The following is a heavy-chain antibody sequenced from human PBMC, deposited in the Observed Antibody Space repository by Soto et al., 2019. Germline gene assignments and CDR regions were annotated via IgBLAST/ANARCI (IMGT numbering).Heavy chain of an antibody. V-gene: IGHV4-31*03. J-gene: IGHJ3*02. CDR1: GGSISSGGYY. Sequence: QVQLQESGPGLVKPSQTLSLTCTVSGGSISSGGYYWSWIRQHPGKGLEWIGYIYYSGSTYYNPSLKSRVTIPVDTSKNQFSLKLSSVTAADTAVYYCARVCGGDCHNAFDIWGQGTMVTVSS. D-gene: IGHD2-21*02. CDR3: ARVCGGDCHNAFDI. CDR2: IYYSGST.